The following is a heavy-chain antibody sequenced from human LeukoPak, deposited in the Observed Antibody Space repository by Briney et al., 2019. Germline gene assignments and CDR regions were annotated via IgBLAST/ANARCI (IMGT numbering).Heavy chain of an antibody. CDR1: GYTFTSYG. Sequence: ASVKVSCEASGYTFTSYGISWVRQAPGQGLEWMGWISAYNGNTNYAQKLQGRVTMTTDTSTSTAYMELRSLRSDDTAVYYCARDVGAVAGTGRLTYNWFDPWGQGTLVTVSS. V-gene: IGHV1-18*01. J-gene: IGHJ5*02. CDR2: ISAYNGNT. D-gene: IGHD6-19*01. CDR3: ARDVGAVAGTGRLTYNWFDP.